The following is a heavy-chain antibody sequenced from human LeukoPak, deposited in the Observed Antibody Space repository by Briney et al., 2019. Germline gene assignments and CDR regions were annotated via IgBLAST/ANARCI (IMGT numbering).Heavy chain of an antibody. CDR3: ARVEYSYGYSYYYYYYMDV. CDR1: GGTFSSYA. Sequence: SVKVSCKASGGTFSSYAISWVRQAPGQGLEWMGGIIPIFGTANYAQKFQGRVTITADESTSTAYMELSSLRSEDTAVYYCARVEYSYGYSYYYYYYMDVWGKGTTVTISS. V-gene: IGHV1-69*13. CDR2: IIPIFGTA. J-gene: IGHJ6*03. D-gene: IGHD5-18*01.